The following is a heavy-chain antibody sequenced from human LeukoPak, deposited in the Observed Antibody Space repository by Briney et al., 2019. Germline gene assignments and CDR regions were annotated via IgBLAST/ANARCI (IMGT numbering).Heavy chain of an antibody. V-gene: IGHV4-39*07. J-gene: IGHJ4*02. CDR1: GGSISSSSYY. D-gene: IGHD6-6*01. Sequence: SETLSLTCTVFGGSISSSSYYWGWIRQPPGKGLEWIGSIYYSGSTYYNPSLESRVTISVDTSKNQFSLKLSSVTAADTAVYYCARGGSYSSSPFDYWGQGTLVTVSS. CDR2: IYYSGST. CDR3: ARGGSYSSSPFDY.